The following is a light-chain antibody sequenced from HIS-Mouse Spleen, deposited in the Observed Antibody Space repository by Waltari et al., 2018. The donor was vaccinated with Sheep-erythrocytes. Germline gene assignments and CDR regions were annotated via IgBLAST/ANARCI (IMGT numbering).Light chain of an antibody. Sequence: IRMTQSPSSLSASTGDRVTITCRASQGISSYLAWYQQKPGKAPKLLIYAASTLQSGVPSRFSGSGSGTDFTLTISCLQSEDFATYYCQQSYSTPPLTFGGGTKVEIK. V-gene: IGKV1-8*01. J-gene: IGKJ4*01. CDR1: QGISSY. CDR3: QQSYSTPPLT. CDR2: AAS.